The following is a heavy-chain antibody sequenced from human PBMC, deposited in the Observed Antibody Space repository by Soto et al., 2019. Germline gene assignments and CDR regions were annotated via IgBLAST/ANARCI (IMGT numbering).Heavy chain of an antibody. CDR2: MYPNNGQT. D-gene: IGHD3-16*01. J-gene: IGHJ5*02. CDR1: GDTFSNFD. Sequence: GASVKVSCKVSGDTFSNFDFNWVRQATGQGPEWMGWMYPNNGQTAYARTFQGRVTMTWNSSTSTAYMELSSLTSEDTAVYYCATMIRGLTHWIDPWGQGTLVTVSS. V-gene: IGHV1-8*01. CDR3: ATMIRGLTHWIDP.